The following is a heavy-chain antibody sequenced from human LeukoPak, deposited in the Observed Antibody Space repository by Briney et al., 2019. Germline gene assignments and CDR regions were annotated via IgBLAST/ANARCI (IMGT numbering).Heavy chain of an antibody. CDR2: ISYDGSNK. Sequence: PGRSLRLSCAASGSTFSSYGMHWVRQAPGKGLEWVAVISYDGSNKYYADSVKGRFTISRDNSKNTLYLQMNSLRAEDTAVYYCARDSRNYGDFFDYWGQGTLVTVSS. D-gene: IGHD4-11*01. J-gene: IGHJ4*02. CDR1: GSTFSSYG. V-gene: IGHV3-30*03. CDR3: ARDSRNYGDFFDY.